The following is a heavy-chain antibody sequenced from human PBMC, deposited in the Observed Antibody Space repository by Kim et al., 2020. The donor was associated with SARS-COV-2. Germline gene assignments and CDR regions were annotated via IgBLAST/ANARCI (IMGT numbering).Heavy chain of an antibody. V-gene: IGHV3-30*18. CDR1: GFIFSRFG. CDR2: ISFDGGKK. CDR3: TKDGATGSYPLEY. Sequence: GGSLRLSCVTSGFIFSRFGMRWVRQAPGKGLEWVAAISFDGGKKYYAESLKGRFTISRDNSKNTMYLQMNSLGLEDTAVYYCTKDGATGSYPLEYWGRGT. J-gene: IGHJ4*02. D-gene: IGHD1-26*01.